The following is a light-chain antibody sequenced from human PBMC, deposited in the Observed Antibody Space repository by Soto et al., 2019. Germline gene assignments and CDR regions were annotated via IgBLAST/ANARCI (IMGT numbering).Light chain of an antibody. J-gene: IGKJ1*01. CDR2: AAS. CDR1: QSISIY. CDR3: QQSYSTAWT. Sequence: DIQMTQSPSSLSASVGDRVTITCRASQSISIYLNWYQQKPGKAPKLLIYAASSLQSGVPSRFSGSGSGTDFTLTISSLQPEDFATYYCQQSYSTAWTFGQGTKVDLK. V-gene: IGKV1-39*01.